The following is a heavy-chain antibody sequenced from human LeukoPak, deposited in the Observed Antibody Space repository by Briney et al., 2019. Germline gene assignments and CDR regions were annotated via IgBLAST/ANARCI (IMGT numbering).Heavy chain of an antibody. V-gene: IGHV3-15*01. CDR2: IKSKTDGETT. D-gene: IGHD2-2*01. J-gene: IGHJ3*01. CDR3: TKERYCASTTCPGAFDL. CDR1: GLTLTYGW. Sequence: GGSLRLSCAASGLTLTYGWMSWVRQAPGKGLEWVGRIKSKTDGETTDYAAPVKAPFTVSRDDSKNMVALQMNSLKTEDTAVYYCTKERYCASTTCPGAFDLWGQGTMVTVSS.